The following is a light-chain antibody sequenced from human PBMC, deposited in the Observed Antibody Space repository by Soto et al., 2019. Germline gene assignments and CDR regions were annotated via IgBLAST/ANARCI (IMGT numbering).Light chain of an antibody. CDR1: SSDVGSNNR. V-gene: IGLV2-18*02. CDR3: TSYTSSTTPCV. J-gene: IGLJ1*01. CDR2: EVS. Sequence: QSALTQPPSVSGSPGQSVTVSCTGTSSDVGSNNRASWYQQPPGTAPKLMIYEVSNRPSGVPDRFSGSKSGNTASLTISGLRAEDEADYYCTSYTSSTTPCVFGTGTKVTVL.